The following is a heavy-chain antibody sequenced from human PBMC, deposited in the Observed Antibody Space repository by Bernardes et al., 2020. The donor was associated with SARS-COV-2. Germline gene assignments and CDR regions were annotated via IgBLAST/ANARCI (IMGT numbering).Heavy chain of an antibody. J-gene: IGHJ6*03. CDR1: GGSISSYY. V-gene: IGHV4-59*08. Sequence: SETLSLTCTVSGGSISSYYWSWIRQPPGKGLEWIGYIYYSGSTNYNPSLKSRVTISVDTSKNQFSLKLSSVTAADTAVYYCARWYYDCWSGVPDYMDVWGKGTTVTVSS. CDR3: ARWYYDCWSGVPDYMDV. CDR2: IYYSGST. D-gene: IGHD3-3*01.